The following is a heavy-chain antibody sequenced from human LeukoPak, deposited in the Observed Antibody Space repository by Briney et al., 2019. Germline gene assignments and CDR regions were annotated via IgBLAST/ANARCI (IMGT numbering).Heavy chain of an antibody. J-gene: IGHJ5*02. D-gene: IGHD6-13*01. CDR2: ISSSSHLI. V-gene: IGHV3-48*03. Sequence: GGSLRLSCVASGFTLSTYEMNWVRQAPGKGLERVSYISSSSHLIFYADSVKGRFTISRDNAKNSLYLQMNSLRADDSAVYYCARDRVCWYREFDLWGQGTLVTVSS. CDR1: GFTLSTYE. CDR3: ARDRVCWYREFDL.